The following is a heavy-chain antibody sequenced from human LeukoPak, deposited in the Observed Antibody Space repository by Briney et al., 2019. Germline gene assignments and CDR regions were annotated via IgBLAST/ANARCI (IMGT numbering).Heavy chain of an antibody. D-gene: IGHD5-18*01. Sequence: PGGTLRLSCAASGFTFSSYVMHWVRQAPGEGLEWVAFIRYDGSNKYYADSVKGRFTISRDNSKNTLYLQMNNLRAEDTAVYYCAKDPRGHSYGWSWRYFDYWGQGTLVTVSS. V-gene: IGHV3-30*02. CDR3: AKDPRGHSYGWSWRYFDY. CDR1: GFTFSSYV. J-gene: IGHJ4*02. CDR2: IRYDGSNK.